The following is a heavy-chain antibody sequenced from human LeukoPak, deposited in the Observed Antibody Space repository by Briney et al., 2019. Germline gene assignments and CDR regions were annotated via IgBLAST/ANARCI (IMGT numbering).Heavy chain of an antibody. J-gene: IGHJ4*02. V-gene: IGHV1-69*13. Sequence: SVKVSCKASGGTFSSYAISWVRQAPGQGLEWMGGIIPIFGTANYAQKFQGRVTITADESTSTAYMELSSLRSDDTAVYYCASRTANSGSLLPFDYWGQGTLVTVSS. D-gene: IGHD1-26*01. CDR1: GGTFSSYA. CDR3: ASRTANSGSLLPFDY. CDR2: IIPIFGTA.